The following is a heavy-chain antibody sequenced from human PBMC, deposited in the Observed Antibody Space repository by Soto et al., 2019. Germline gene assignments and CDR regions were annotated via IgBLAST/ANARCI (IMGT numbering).Heavy chain of an antibody. J-gene: IGHJ6*01. V-gene: IGHV3-48*02. CDR1: GFTFSSYN. D-gene: IGHD3-22*01. CDR2: ISSSSYNI. CDR3: ARDMVLVHYDSSGYYYVGGMDV. Sequence: EVQLVESGGGLVQPGGSLRLSCAASGFTFSSYNMNWVRQAPGKGLEWVSYISSSSYNIYYADSVKGRFTISRDTAKNSVYLQMNSLRNEDTAVYYCARDMVLVHYDSSGYYYVGGMDVW.